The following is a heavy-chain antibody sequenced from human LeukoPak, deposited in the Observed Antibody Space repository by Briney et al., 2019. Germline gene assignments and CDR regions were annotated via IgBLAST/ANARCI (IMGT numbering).Heavy chain of an antibody. CDR2: IIPIFGTA. CDR3: ARGRPGYSSSWYKYWFDP. D-gene: IGHD6-13*01. J-gene: IGHJ5*02. CDR1: GGTFSSYA. Sequence: ASVKVSCKASGGTFSSYAISWVRQAPGQGLEWMGGIIPIFGTANYAQKFKGRVTITTDESTSTAYLELSSLRSEDTAVYYCARGRPGYSSSWYKYWFDPWGQGTLVTVSS. V-gene: IGHV1-69*05.